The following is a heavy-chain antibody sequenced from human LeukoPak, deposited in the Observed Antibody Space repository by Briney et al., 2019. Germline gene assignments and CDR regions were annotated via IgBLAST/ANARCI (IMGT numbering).Heavy chain of an antibody. CDR2: LYYSGST. CDR3: ARLLYTSGWPTHVFDI. V-gene: IGHV4-59*01. Sequence: KASETLSLTCSVSGGAISSYYWSWIRQPPGKGLEWIGYLYYSGSTNYNPSLKSRVTISVDTSEIQFSLKLRSVTAADTAVYYCARLLYTSGWPTHVFDIWGQGTMVTVSS. J-gene: IGHJ3*02. D-gene: IGHD6-19*01. CDR1: GGAISSYY.